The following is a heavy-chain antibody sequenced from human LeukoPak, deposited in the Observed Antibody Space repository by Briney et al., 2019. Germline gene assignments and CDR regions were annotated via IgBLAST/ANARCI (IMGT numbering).Heavy chain of an antibody. Sequence: GGSLRLSCVASGFTFNNYAMCWVRQAPGKGLEWVANIKQDGSEKYYVNSVKGRFTISRDNAKNSLYLQMNSLRAEDTAIYYCAREDDWNYEDYWGQGTLVTVSS. CDR3: AREDDWNYEDY. V-gene: IGHV3-7*01. D-gene: IGHD1-7*01. CDR1: GFTFNNYA. CDR2: IKQDGSEK. J-gene: IGHJ4*02.